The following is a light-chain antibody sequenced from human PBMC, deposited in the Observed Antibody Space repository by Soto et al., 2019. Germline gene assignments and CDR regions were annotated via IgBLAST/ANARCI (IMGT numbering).Light chain of an antibody. CDR1: QSVSSSD. CDR3: QQYGSSPRT. V-gene: IGKV3-20*01. CDR2: GAS. Sequence: EIVLTQSPDTVSLSPGERATLSCRASQSVSSSDLAWYEQKPGQAPRVLIYGASRTATGISDRFSGSGSEKYFTLTISSREPEDFAVYYFQQYGSSPRTFGQGTKVEIK. J-gene: IGKJ1*01.